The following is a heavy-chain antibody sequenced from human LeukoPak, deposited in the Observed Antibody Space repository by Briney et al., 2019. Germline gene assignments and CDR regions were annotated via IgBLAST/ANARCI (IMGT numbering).Heavy chain of an antibody. CDR3: ARGITIFGVVIPSYYYYYGMDV. Sequence: ASVKVSCKASGYTFTSYGISWVRQAPGQGLEWMGWISAYNGNTNYAQKLQGRITMTTDTSTSTAYMVLRSLRSDDTAVYYCARGITIFGVVIPSYYYYYGMDVWGQGTTVAVSS. V-gene: IGHV1-18*01. D-gene: IGHD3-3*01. J-gene: IGHJ6*02. CDR2: ISAYNGNT. CDR1: GYTFTSYG.